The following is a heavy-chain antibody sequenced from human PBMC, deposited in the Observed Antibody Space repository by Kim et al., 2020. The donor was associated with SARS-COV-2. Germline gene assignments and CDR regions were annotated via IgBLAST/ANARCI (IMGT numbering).Heavy chain of an antibody. CDR1: GGSISSYY. J-gene: IGHJ4*02. D-gene: IGHD3-22*01. Sequence: SETLSLTCTVSGGSISSYYWSWIRQPPGKGLEWIGYIYYSGSTNYNPSLKSRVTISVDTSKNQFSLKLSSVTAADTAVYYCASSHDSSGLPRFDYWGQGTLVTVSS. CDR2: IYYSGST. V-gene: IGHV4-59*13. CDR3: ASSHDSSGLPRFDY.